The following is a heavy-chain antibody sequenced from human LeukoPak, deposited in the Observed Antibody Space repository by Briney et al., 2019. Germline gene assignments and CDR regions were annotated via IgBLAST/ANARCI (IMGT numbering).Heavy chain of an antibody. V-gene: IGHV3-11*01. CDR1: GFTFSSYG. Sequence: GGSLRLSCAASGFTFSSYGMSWIRQAPVKGLEWVSYISSSGNIVYYTDSVKGRFTSSRDNAKNSLFLQMNSLRAEDTAVYFCASFQWLRYFDFWGQGTLVTVSS. CDR2: ISSSGNIV. CDR3: ASFQWLRYFDF. D-gene: IGHD5-12*01. J-gene: IGHJ4*02.